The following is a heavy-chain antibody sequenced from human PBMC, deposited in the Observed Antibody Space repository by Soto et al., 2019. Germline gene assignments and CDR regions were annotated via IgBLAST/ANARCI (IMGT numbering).Heavy chain of an antibody. CDR1: GGSISSYY. V-gene: IGHV4-59*01. CDR2: IYYSGST. D-gene: IGHD4-17*01. CDR3: AIYTTVTRAFDI. J-gene: IGHJ3*02. Sequence: SETLSLTCTVSGGSISSYYWSWIRQPPGKGLEWIGYIYYSGSTNYNPSLKSRVTISVDTSKNQFSLKLSSVIAADTAVYYCAIYTTVTRAFDIWGQGTMVTVSS.